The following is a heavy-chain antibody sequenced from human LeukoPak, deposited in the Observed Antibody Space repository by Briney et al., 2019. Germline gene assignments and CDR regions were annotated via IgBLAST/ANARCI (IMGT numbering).Heavy chain of an antibody. CDR1: GYIFTHYW. Sequence: GESLKISCQVSGYIFTHYWIGWVRQMRGKGLEWMWIIYPGDSDTRYSPSFQGHVTISADKSISTAYLQWSSLKASDTAMYYCARLIATVAGTGDFEYWGQGTLVTVSS. V-gene: IGHV5-51*01. CDR2: IYPGDSDT. CDR3: ARLIATVAGTGDFEY. J-gene: IGHJ4*02. D-gene: IGHD6-19*01.